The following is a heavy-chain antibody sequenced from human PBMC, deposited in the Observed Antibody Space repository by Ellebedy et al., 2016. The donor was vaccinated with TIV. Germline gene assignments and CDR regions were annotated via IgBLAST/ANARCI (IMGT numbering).Heavy chain of an antibody. CDR2: IFTSGSI. CDR1: GGSVSRYF. J-gene: IGHJ6*03. V-gene: IGHV4-4*07. Sequence: SETLSLXXTVSGGSVSRYFWSWIRQPAGKGLEWIGRIFTSGSINYNPSLMSRVTMSVVTSKNQISLRLNSVTAADTAVYYCARVHCSITTCDYYYMDVWGKGTTVTVSS. D-gene: IGHD1-1*01. CDR3: ARVHCSITTCDYYYMDV.